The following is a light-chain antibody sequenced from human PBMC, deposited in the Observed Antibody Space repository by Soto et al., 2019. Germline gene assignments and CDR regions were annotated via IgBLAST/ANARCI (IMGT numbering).Light chain of an antibody. CDR2: GNN. CDR1: SSNIGPGYD. Sequence: QSVLTQPPSVSGAPGQRVTISCTGSSSNIGPGYDVHWYQQLPGTAPKVLIYGNNNRPSGVPDRFSGSKSDTSASLAITGLQAEDEGDYDGQSYDSSLRVVVFGGGTKLTVL. V-gene: IGLV1-40*01. J-gene: IGLJ2*01. CDR3: QSYDSSLRVVV.